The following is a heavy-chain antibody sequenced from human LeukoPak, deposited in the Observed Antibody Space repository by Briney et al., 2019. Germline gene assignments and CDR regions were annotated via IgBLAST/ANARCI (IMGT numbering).Heavy chain of an antibody. V-gene: IGHV1-24*01. CDR1: GYTLTELS. CDR2: FDPEDGET. J-gene: IGHJ5*02. D-gene: IGHD2-21*01. CDR3: ATAGIVGLTSWFDP. Sequence: ASAKVSCKVSGYTLTELSMHWVRQAPGKGLEWMGGFDPEDGETIYAQKFQGRVTMTEDTSTDTAYMELSSLRSEDTAVYYCATAGIVGLTSWFDPWGQGTLVTVSS.